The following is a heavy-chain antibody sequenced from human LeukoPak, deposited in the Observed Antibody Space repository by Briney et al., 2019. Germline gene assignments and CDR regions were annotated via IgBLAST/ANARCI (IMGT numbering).Heavy chain of an antibody. J-gene: IGHJ6*02. CDR1: GFSFSSYG. V-gene: IGHV3-48*01. CDR3: ARTLSPCTGGKCYTSYYYAMDV. D-gene: IGHD2-15*01. CDR2: ISSNSRTI. Sequence: PGGSLRLSCAASGFSFSSYGMNWVRQAPGKGLEWLSYISSNSRTIYYADSVRGRFTISRDNAESSLYLQMRSLRAEDTAVFYCARTLSPCTGGKCYTSYYYAMDVWGQGTTVTVSS.